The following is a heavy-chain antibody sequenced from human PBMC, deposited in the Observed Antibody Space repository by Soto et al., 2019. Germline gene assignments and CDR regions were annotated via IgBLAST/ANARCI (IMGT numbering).Heavy chain of an antibody. Sequence: GGSLRLSCAASGFTFSSYAMHWVRQAPGKRLEWVAVISYDGSNKYYADSVKGRFTISRDNSKNTLYLQMNSLRAEDTAVYYCARADIVLMVYAAWWFDPWGQGTLVTVSS. CDR3: ARADIVLMVYAAWWFDP. V-gene: IGHV3-30-3*01. CDR1: GFTFSSYA. J-gene: IGHJ5*02. D-gene: IGHD2-8*01. CDR2: ISYDGSNK.